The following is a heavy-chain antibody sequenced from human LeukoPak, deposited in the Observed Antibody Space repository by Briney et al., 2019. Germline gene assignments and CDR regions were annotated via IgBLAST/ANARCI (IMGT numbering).Heavy chain of an antibody. J-gene: IGHJ4*02. D-gene: IGHD6-19*01. CDR1: GFMFSHYA. CDR2: ISYDSSNK. CDR3: ARDPLGIAVAGINY. V-gene: IGHV3-30-3*01. Sequence: GGSLRLSCAASGFMFSHYAMHWVRQAPGKGLEWVALISYDSSNKQYADSVKGRFTISRDNSKNTLYLQMNSLRAEDTAVYYCARDPLGIAVAGINYWGQGTLVTVSS.